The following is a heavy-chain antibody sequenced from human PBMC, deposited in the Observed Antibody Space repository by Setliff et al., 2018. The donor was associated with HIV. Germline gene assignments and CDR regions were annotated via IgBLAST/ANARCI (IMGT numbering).Heavy chain of an antibody. D-gene: IGHD1-7*01. CDR2: INPSDLET. J-gene: IGHJ5*02. CDR1: GYKFTSYW. Sequence: GESLKISCKDSGYKFTSYWIGWVRQMPGKGLEWMGFINPSDLETRYRPSFQGQVTMSVDKSISTAFLQWSSLAASDTAVYYCVGDQIGDVKVDGTWGTWGQGTLVTVSS. V-gene: IGHV5-51*01. CDR3: VGDQIGDVKVDGTWGT.